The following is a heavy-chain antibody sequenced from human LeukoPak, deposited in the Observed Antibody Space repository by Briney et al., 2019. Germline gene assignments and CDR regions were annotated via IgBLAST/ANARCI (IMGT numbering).Heavy chain of an antibody. CDR1: GYAFTSYY. Sequence: GASVKVSCKASGYAFTSYYMHWVRQAPGQGLEWMGQISPSGTTTYAQKFQGRVTMTRDTSTSTVNMELSDLTSEDTAVYHCAKDSGAYGPDYWGQGTLLTVSS. D-gene: IGHD4-17*01. J-gene: IGHJ4*02. V-gene: IGHV1-46*01. CDR3: AKDSGAYGPDY. CDR2: ISPSGTT.